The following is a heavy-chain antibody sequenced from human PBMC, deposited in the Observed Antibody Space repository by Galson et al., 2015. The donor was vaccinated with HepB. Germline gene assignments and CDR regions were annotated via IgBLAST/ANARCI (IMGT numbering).Heavy chain of an antibody. V-gene: IGHV3-21*01. CDR2: IRSSGAEI. CDR3: ARDPRVEWLSRAGWFDP. CDR1: GFTFGTYI. D-gene: IGHD3-3*01. J-gene: IGHJ5*02. Sequence: SLRLSCAASGFTFGTYIMNWFRQAPWKGLEWVASIRSSGAEIYYADSVKGRFTITRDNDKKSVYLQMNSLRVEDTAVYYCARDPRVEWLSRAGWFDPWGQGTLVTVSS.